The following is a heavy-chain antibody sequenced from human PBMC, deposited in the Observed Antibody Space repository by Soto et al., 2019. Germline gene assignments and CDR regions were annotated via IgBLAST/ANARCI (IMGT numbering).Heavy chain of an antibody. D-gene: IGHD3-3*02. V-gene: IGHV3-23*01. CDR2: VSGSGDST. Sequence: PGGSLRLSCAASAFTFSSYAMSWVRQAPGKGLEWVSAVSGSGDSTYYADSVKGRFTISRDNSKNTLYLQMNSLRAEDTAVYYCAKAHESVLAPGYYGMDVWGQGTTVTVSS. CDR3: AKAHESVLAPGYYGMDV. J-gene: IGHJ6*02. CDR1: AFTFSSYA.